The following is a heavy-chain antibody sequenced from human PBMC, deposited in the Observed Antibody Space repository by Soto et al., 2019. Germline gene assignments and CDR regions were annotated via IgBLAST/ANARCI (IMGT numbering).Heavy chain of an antibody. CDR2: ISGSGGST. CDR3: AKRNYFVSVSYYMIYGSYVYYMDV. D-gene: IGHD3-10*01. Sequence: GGSLRLSCAASGFTFSSYAMSWVRQAQGKGLEWVSAISGSGGSTYYADSVKGRFTISRDNSKNTLYLQMNSLRAEDTAVYYCAKRNYFVSVSYYMIYGSYVYYMDVWGKGTTVTVSS. CDR1: GFTFSSYA. J-gene: IGHJ6*03. V-gene: IGHV3-23*01.